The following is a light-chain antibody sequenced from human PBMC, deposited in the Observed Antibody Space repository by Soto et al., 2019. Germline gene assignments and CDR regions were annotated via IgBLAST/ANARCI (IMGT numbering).Light chain of an antibody. Sequence: DIQLTQSPSFLSASVGDRVTLTCRASQGISSYLAWYQQKPGKAPNLLIYGASTLQSGVPSRFSGSESGTEFTLTISSLQPEDFATYYCQQLNSYPRTFGQGTKVDIK. CDR1: QGISSY. V-gene: IGKV1-9*01. CDR3: QQLNSYPRT. J-gene: IGKJ1*01. CDR2: GAS.